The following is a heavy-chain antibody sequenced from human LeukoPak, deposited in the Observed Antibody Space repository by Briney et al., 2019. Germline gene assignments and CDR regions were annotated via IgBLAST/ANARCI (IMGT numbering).Heavy chain of an antibody. CDR2: INHSGST. D-gene: IGHD3-9*01. CDR1: GGSISSSSYY. Sequence: TSETLSLTCTVSGGSISSSSYYWGWIRQPPGKGLEWIGEINHSGSTNYNPSLKSRVTISVDTSKNQFSLKLSSVTAADTAVYYCARGLFVYFDWLSPHQFDYWGQGTLVTVSS. V-gene: IGHV4-39*07. CDR3: ARGLFVYFDWLSPHQFDY. J-gene: IGHJ4*02.